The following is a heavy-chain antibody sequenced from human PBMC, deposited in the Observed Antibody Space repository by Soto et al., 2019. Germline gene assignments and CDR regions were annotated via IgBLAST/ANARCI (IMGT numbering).Heavy chain of an antibody. Sequence: ASVKVSCKASGYTFTGYYMHWVRQSPGQGLEWMGWINPNSGGTNYARKFQGRVIMTRDTSISTAYMEVSGLTSDDTAVYYCARGSGSGWYTFDYWGQGTLVTVSS. CDR3: ARGSGSGWYTFDY. V-gene: IGHV1-2*02. CDR2: INPNSGGT. J-gene: IGHJ4*02. CDR1: GYTFTGYY. D-gene: IGHD6-19*01.